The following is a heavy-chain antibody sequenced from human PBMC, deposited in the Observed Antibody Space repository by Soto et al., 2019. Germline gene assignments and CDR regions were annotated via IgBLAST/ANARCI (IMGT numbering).Heavy chain of an antibody. J-gene: IGHJ4*02. V-gene: IGHV4-38-2*01. CDR3: ARGVNYYDSSGFYPRDY. CDR2: VYHSGRT. Sequence: LSLTCAVSFYSITTGYYWVWVRRPPGKGLEWIGSVYHSGRTSYNPSLESRVTISVDTSKNQFSLRLSSVTAADTAVYYCARGVNYYDSSGFYPRDYWGQGILVTVSS. CDR1: FYSITTGYY. D-gene: IGHD3-22*01.